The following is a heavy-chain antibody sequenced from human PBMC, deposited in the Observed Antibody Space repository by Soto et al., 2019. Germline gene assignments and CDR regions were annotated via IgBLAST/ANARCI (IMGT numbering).Heavy chain of an antibody. J-gene: IGHJ4*02. V-gene: IGHV3-23*01. CDR3: ARNTSSSGIDY. CDR2: IGGSGGAT. Sequence: EVQLLESGGDLVQPGGSLRLSCEASGFTFSSYAMSWVRQAPGKGLEWVSGIGGSGGATYHADSVKGRFTISRDNSKNTLYLQMNSLRAGDTAVYYCARNTSSSGIDYWGQGTLGTVSS. CDR1: GFTFSSYA. D-gene: IGHD6-6*01.